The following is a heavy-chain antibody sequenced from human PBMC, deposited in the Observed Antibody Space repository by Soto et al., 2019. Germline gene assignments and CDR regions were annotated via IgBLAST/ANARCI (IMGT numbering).Heavy chain of an antibody. D-gene: IGHD3-22*01. V-gene: IGHV4-59*01. CDR2: IYYSGST. CDR1: GGSISSYY. J-gene: IGHJ3*02. Sequence: PSETLSLTCTVSGGSISSYYWSWIRQPPGKGLEWIGYIYYSGSTNYNPSLKSRVTISVDTSKNQFSLKLSSVTAADTAVYYCARERTYYYDSSGYLDAFDIWGQGTMVTVSS. CDR3: ARERTYYYDSSGYLDAFDI.